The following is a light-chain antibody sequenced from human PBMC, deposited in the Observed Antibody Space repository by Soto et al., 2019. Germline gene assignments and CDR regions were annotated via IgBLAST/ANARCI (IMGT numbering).Light chain of an antibody. V-gene: IGLV3-21*04. CDR1: NIGSES. J-gene: IGLJ1*01. CDR3: QVWDDNSELYV. Sequence: SYELAQPPSVSVAPGQTATITCGGSNIGSESVHWYQQKPGQAPVLVLYFDTDRPSGIPERFSGSTSGNTATLTISRVVAGDEADYYCQVWDDNSELYVFGTGTKLTVL. CDR2: FDT.